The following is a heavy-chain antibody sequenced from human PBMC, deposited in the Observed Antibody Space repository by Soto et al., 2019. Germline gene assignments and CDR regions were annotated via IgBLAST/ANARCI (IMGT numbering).Heavy chain of an antibody. V-gene: IGHV3-15*01. D-gene: IGHD3-10*01. CDR3: TTDLSILLWFGELLLPLDY. CDR2: IKSKTDGGTT. J-gene: IGHJ4*02. Sequence: PGGSLRLSCAASGFTFSSYAMSWVRQAPGKGLEWVGRIKSKTDGGTTDYAAPVKGRFTISRDDSKNTLYLQMNSLKTEDTAVYYCTTDLSILLWFGELLLPLDYWGQGTLVPVSS. CDR1: GFTFSSYA.